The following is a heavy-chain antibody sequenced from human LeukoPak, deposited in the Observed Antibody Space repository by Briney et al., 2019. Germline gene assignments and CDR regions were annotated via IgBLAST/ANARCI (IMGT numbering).Heavy chain of an antibody. CDR2: IYTSGSN. Sequence: SETLSLXFTVSGGSIRSGRYSWSWIRQPSGKGLEWIGRIYTSGSNNYNTSLKSRVTISVDTSKNQFSLKLSSVTAADTAVYYCARVGKSSSRYNWFDPWGQGTLVTVSS. J-gene: IGHJ5*02. V-gene: IGHV4-61*02. D-gene: IGHD6-13*01. CDR1: GGSIRSGRYS. CDR3: ARVGKSSSRYNWFDP.